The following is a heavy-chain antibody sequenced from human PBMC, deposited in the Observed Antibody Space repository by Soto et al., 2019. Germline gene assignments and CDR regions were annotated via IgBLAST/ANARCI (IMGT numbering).Heavy chain of an antibody. CDR3: ERVYLMATITSLEY. V-gene: IGHV3-7*01. CDR2: INKDGSER. CDR1: GFTFSNYW. J-gene: IGHJ4*02. D-gene: IGHD5-12*01. Sequence: EVQLVESVGGLVQPGGSLRLSCAASGFTFSNYWLSWVRQAPGKGLEWVANINKDGSERYYADSVDCRFTVSRDNAENSLNLQMNSMRGEDPAVYYCERVYLMATITSLEYWGQGTLVTVSS.